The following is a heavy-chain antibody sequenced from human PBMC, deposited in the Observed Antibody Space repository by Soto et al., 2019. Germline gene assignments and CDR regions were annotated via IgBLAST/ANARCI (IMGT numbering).Heavy chain of an antibody. D-gene: IGHD4-17*01. CDR2: INPSSGST. CDR1: GYSFTRYY. J-gene: IGHJ6*02. CDR3: ARDRFYGAHYYYGMDV. V-gene: IGHV1-46*01. Sequence: QVQLVQSGAEVKKPGASVKVSCKASGYSFTRYYMHWVRQAPGQGLEWMGIINPSSGSTNYAQKFQARVTMTRDMSTNRASLEMSSLRSEDTAVYYCARDRFYGAHYYYGMDVWGQGTTVTVSS.